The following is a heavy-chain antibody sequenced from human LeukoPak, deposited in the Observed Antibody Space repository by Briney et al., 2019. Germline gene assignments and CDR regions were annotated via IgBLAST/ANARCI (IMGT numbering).Heavy chain of an antibody. CDR2: IRNKANIYTA. Sequence: PGGSLRLSCAAFGFTFSDHYMDWVRQAPGKGLEWVGHIRNKANIYTAEYAASVKGRFTISRDDSKNSLYLQMNSLKTEDTAVYYCARAPNSGTLGEDYWGQGTLVTVSS. CDR3: ARAPNSGTLGEDY. CDR1: GFTFSDHY. V-gene: IGHV3-72*01. D-gene: IGHD1-26*01. J-gene: IGHJ4*02.